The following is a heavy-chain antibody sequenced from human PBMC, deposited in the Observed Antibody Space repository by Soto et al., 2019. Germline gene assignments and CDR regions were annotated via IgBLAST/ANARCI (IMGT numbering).Heavy chain of an antibody. CDR1: GYTFTSYD. J-gene: IGHJ3*01. V-gene: IGHV1-8*01. CDR3: AIGYPPYYDFF. D-gene: IGHD3-3*01. Sequence: ASVKVSCNASGYTFTSYDINLVRQATGQGLEWMGWMNPNSGNTGYAQKFQGRVTMTRNTSISTAYMELSSLRSEDTAVYYCAIGYPPYYDFFWGQGTMVTVSS. CDR2: MNPNSGNT.